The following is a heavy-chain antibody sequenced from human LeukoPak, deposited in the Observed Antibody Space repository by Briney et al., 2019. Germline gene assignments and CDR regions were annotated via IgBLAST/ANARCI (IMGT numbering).Heavy chain of an antibody. D-gene: IGHD3-3*01. CDR2: ISAYNGNT. Sequence: GASVKVSCTASGYTFTSYGISWVRQAPGQGLEWMGWISAYNGNTNYAQKLQGRVTMTTDTSTSTAYMELRSLRSDDTAVYYCAASYDFWSGYHDGYYYGMDVWGQGTTVTVSS. CDR1: GYTFTSYG. J-gene: IGHJ6*02. CDR3: AASYDFWSGYHDGYYYGMDV. V-gene: IGHV1-18*01.